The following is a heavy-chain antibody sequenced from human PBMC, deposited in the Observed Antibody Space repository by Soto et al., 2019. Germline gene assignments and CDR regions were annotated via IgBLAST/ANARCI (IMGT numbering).Heavy chain of an antibody. Sequence: QSGGSLRLSCAASGFTFSSYAMHWVRQAPGKGLEWVAVISYDGSNKYYADSVKGRFTISRDNSKNTLYLQMNSLRAEDTAVYYCARGPTIFGVVIIFYYFDYWGQGTLVTVSS. CDR2: ISYDGSNK. V-gene: IGHV3-30-3*01. J-gene: IGHJ4*02. D-gene: IGHD3-3*01. CDR3: ARGPTIFGVVIIFYYFDY. CDR1: GFTFSSYA.